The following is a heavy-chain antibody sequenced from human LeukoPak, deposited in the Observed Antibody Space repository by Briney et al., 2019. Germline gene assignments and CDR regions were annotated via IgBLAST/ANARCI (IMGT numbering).Heavy chain of an antibody. CDR3: AKDSASLSSHFATYFDS. Sequence: GGSLRLSCAGSGFPFSSYPISWVRQPPGKGLEWVSAITASGDSTYSADSVKGRFTISRDNSKNTLYLQMNSLKPEDTAVYFCAKDSASLSSHFATYFDSWGQGTLVTVSS. D-gene: IGHD6-13*01. J-gene: IGHJ4*02. CDR1: GFPFSSYP. CDR2: ITASGDST. V-gene: IGHV3-23*01.